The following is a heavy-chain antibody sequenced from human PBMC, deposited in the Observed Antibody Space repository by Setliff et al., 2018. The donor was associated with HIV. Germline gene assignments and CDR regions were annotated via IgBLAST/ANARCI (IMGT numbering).Heavy chain of an antibody. D-gene: IGHD3-16*02. Sequence: SETLSLTCTVSNGSISSTNHYWGWIRQSPGKRLEWIGTVHYSGSTYYNPSLKSRLTISVDTSTNHFSLKLSSVAAADTAVYYCARLVGYYRSDNANYYYMDVWGKGTTVTVSS. V-gene: IGHV4-39*02. CDR2: VHYSGST. J-gene: IGHJ6*03. CDR1: NGSISSTNHY. CDR3: ARLVGYYRSDNANYYYMDV.